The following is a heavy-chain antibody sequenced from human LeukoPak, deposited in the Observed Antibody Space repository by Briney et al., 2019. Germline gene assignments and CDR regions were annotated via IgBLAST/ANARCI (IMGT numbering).Heavy chain of an antibody. Sequence: PSETLSLTCAVYGGSFSGYYWSWIRQPPGKGLEWIGEINHSGSTNYNPSLKSRVTISVDTSKNQFSLKLSSVTAADTAVYYCARRPSHSSSWYIDHWGQGTLVTVSS. CDR2: INHSGST. D-gene: IGHD6-13*01. CDR3: ARRPSHSSSWYIDH. J-gene: IGHJ5*02. CDR1: GGSFSGYY. V-gene: IGHV4-34*01.